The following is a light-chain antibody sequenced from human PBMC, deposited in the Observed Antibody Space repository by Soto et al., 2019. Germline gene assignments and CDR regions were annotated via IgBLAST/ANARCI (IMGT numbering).Light chain of an antibody. Sequence: DIQMTQSPSTLSASVGDRVTITCRASQSIRSWLAWYQQKPGKAPNLLIYRASTLESGVPSRFSGGGSGTEFTLTINSLQPDDFATYYCQQYNSFSPAFGQGTKLEIK. CDR1: QSIRSW. CDR2: RAS. CDR3: QQYNSFSPA. J-gene: IGKJ2*01. V-gene: IGKV1-5*03.